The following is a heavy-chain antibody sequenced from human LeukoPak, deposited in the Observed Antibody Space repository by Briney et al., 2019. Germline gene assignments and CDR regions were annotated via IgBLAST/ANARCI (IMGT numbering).Heavy chain of an antibody. Sequence: GGSLRLSCAASGFTFSSYWMHCVRQAPGKRLVWVSRINSDGSTTNYADSVKGRFTISRDNAENTLYLPMNSLRVEDTAVYYCARRVSATRWFDPWGQGTLVTVSS. J-gene: IGHJ5*02. V-gene: IGHV3-74*01. CDR2: INSDGSTT. D-gene: IGHD2-15*01. CDR1: GFTFSSYW. CDR3: ARRVSATRWFDP.